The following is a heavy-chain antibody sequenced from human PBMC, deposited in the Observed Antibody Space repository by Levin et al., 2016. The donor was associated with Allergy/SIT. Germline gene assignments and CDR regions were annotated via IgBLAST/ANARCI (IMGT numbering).Heavy chain of an antibody. V-gene: IGHV1-69*02. CDR1: GGTFSSYT. Sequence: SVKVSCKASGGTFSSYTISWVRQAPGQGLEWMGRIIPILGIANYAQKFQGRVTMTTDTSTSTAYMELRSLRSDDTAVYYCARGVGGIAAAGDYWGQGTLVTVSS. J-gene: IGHJ4*02. CDR3: ARGVGGIAAAGDY. CDR2: IIPILGIA. D-gene: IGHD6-13*01.